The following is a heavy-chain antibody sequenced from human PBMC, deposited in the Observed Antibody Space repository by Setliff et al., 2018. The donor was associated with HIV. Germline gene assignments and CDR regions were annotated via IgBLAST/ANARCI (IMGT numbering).Heavy chain of an antibody. CDR1: GYSISSGYY. V-gene: IGHV4-38-2*01. CDR3: ARVRGSSGWYVFDY. D-gene: IGHD6-19*01. Sequence: PAETLSLTCAVSGYSISSGYYWGWIRQPPGKGLEWIGTIYHSGSTYYNPSLKSRLTISVDTSKNQFSLKLNSVTAADTAVYYCARVRGSSGWYVFDYWGQGTPVTVSS. J-gene: IGHJ4*02. CDR2: IYHSGST.